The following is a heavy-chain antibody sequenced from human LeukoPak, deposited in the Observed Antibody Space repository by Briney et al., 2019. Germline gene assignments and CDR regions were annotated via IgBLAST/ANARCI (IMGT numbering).Heavy chain of an antibody. J-gene: IGHJ4*02. D-gene: IGHD6-13*01. CDR1: GFTFSSYA. CDR2: ISGSGVAT. CDR3: AKDWGYSTSQGYYFDY. Sequence: PGGSLRLSCAASGFTFSSYAVSWVRQATGKGLEWVSSISGSGVATYSADSVKGRFTISRDNSKNTLYLQMNSLRAEDTAVYYCAKDWGYSTSQGYYFDYWGQGTVVTVSS. V-gene: IGHV3-23*01.